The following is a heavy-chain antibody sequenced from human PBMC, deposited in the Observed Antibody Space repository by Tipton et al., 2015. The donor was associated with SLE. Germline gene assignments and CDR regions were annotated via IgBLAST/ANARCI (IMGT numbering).Heavy chain of an antibody. CDR1: GYSFTDYW. D-gene: IGHD2-21*01. Sequence: VQLVQSGAEVKKPGESLKISCKGSGYSFTDYWIGWVRQMPGKGLEWMGIIYPGYSDTRYSPSFHGQVTISADKSISTAYLQWSSLRASDTAMYYCARRAFGGGGDCYHFGYWGQGILVTVSS. CDR3: ARRAFGGGGDCYHFGY. J-gene: IGHJ4*02. V-gene: IGHV5-51*03. CDR2: IYPGYSDT.